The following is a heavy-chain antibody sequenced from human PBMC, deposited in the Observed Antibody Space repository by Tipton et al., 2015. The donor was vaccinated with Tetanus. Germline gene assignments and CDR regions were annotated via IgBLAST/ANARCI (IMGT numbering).Heavy chain of an antibody. V-gene: IGHV4-34*01. CDR3: ARGSGWADF. CDR2: ISPSGNT. J-gene: IGHJ4*02. CDR1: GGSFSNYF. Sequence: LRLSCAVYGGSFSNYFWRWIRQPPGKGLEWIGEISPSGNTNYNPSLKSRATISADTSRNQFSLTLSSVTAADTAVYYCARGSGWADFWGQGTQVTVSS. D-gene: IGHD6-19*01.